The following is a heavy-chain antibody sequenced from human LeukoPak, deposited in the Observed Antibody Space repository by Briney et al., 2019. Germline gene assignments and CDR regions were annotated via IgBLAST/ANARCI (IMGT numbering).Heavy chain of an antibody. V-gene: IGHV3-23*01. CDR3: AKRQNDYGDYDYFDY. CDR1: GFTFSSYA. Sequence: GGSLRLSCAASGFTFSSYAMSWVRQAPGKGLEWISAISGSGGSTYYADSVKGRFTISRDNSKNTLYLQMNSLRAEDTAVYYCAKRQNDYGDYDYFDYWGQGTLVTVSS. D-gene: IGHD4-17*01. J-gene: IGHJ4*02. CDR2: ISGSGGST.